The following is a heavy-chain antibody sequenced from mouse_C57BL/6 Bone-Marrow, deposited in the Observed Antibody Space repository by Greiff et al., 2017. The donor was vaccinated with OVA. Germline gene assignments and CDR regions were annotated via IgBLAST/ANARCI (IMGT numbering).Heavy chain of an antibody. CDR1: GYTFTSYW. J-gene: IGHJ3*01. CDR3: ARYSYDYDREAWFAY. V-gene: IGHV1-50*01. D-gene: IGHD2-4*01. CDR2: IDPSDSYT. Sequence: QVQLKQPGAELVKPGASVKLSCKASGYTFTSYWMQWVKQRPGQGLEWIGEIDPSDSYTNYNQKFKGKATLTVDTSSSTAYMQLSSLTSEDSAVYYCARYSYDYDREAWFAYWGQGTLVTVSA.